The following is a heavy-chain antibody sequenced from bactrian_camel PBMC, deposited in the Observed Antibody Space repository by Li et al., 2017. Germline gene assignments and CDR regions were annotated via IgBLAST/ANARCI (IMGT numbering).Heavy chain of an antibody. Sequence: HVQLVESGGGSVQAGGSLRISCAVSGSTDFVAWFRQGAGEAREGVAAIYTRSGSPFYSDSVKGRFTISQDKAKSTVYLDMTNLEPDDAGMYYCAAAKGRGGRWSEVKKYDYWGQGTQVTVS. V-gene: IGHV3S1*01. CDR2: IYTRSGSP. CDR3: AAAKGRGGRWSEVKKYDY. J-gene: IGHJ4*01. D-gene: IGHD2*01. CDR1: GSTDF.